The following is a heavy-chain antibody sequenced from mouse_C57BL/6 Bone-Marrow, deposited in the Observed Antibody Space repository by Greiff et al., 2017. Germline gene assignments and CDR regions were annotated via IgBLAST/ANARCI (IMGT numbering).Heavy chain of an antibody. CDR3: GGDKAWFAD. Sequence: EVKLVESGGGLVKPGGSLKLSCAASGFTFSSYAMSWVRQTPEKRLEWVATISDGGSYTYYPDNVKGRFTISRDNAKNKLYLQMSHLKSEDTAMYYCGGDKAWFADWGQGTLVTVSA. J-gene: IGHJ3*01. CDR1: GFTFSSYA. CDR2: ISDGGSYT. V-gene: IGHV5-4*03.